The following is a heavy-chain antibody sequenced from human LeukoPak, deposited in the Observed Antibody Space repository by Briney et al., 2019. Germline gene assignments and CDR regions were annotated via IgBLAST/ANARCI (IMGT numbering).Heavy chain of an antibody. CDR2: ISAYNGNT. V-gene: IGHV1-18*01. J-gene: IGHJ4*02. D-gene: IGHD5-18*01. Sequence: ASVKVSCKASGYTFTSYGISWVRQAPGQGLEWMGWISAYNGNTNYAQKFQGRVTMTEETSTDTAYMELSSLRSEDTAVYYCARGARGDTYQAFDYWGQGTLVTVSS. CDR1: GYTFTSYG. CDR3: ARGARGDTYQAFDY.